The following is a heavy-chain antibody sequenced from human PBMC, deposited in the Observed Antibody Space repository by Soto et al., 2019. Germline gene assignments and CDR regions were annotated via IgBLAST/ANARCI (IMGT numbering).Heavy chain of an antibody. CDR2: INHSGST. Sequence: QVQLQQWGAGLLKPSETLSLTCAVYGGSFSGYYWSWIRQPPGKGLEWIGEINHSGSTNYNPSLKSRVTISGDTSKNQFSLKLSSVTAADTAVYYCARSPTSIAVAGPGNYFDYWGQGTLVTVSS. D-gene: IGHD6-19*01. V-gene: IGHV4-34*01. CDR3: ARSPTSIAVAGPGNYFDY. J-gene: IGHJ4*02. CDR1: GGSFSGYY.